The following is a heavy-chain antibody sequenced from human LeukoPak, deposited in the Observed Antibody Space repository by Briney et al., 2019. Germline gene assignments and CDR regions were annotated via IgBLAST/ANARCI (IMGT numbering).Heavy chain of an antibody. J-gene: IGHJ5*02. CDR3: ARDQGYYDSSGYLNYWFDP. V-gene: IGHV1-18*01. Sequence: VASVKVSCKASGYTFTSYGISWVRHVPGQGLEWMGWISAYNGNTNYAQKLQGRVTMTTDTSTSTAYMELRSLRSDDTAVYYCARDQGYYDSSGYLNYWFDPWGQGTLVTVSS. CDR1: GYTFTSYG. D-gene: IGHD3-22*01. CDR2: ISAYNGNT.